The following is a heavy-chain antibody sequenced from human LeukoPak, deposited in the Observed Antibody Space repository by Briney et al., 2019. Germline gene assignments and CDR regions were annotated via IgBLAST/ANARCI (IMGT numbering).Heavy chain of an antibody. J-gene: IGHJ5*02. Sequence: QPGGSLRLSCAASGFTFSSYSMNWVRQAPGKGLEWVSYISSSSSTIYYADSVKGRFTISRDNAKNSLYLQMNSLRAEDTALCYCAKDSCISGSCYSGSWGQGTLVTVSS. V-gene: IGHV3-48*04. CDR2: ISSSSSTI. D-gene: IGHD2-15*01. CDR1: GFTFSSYS. CDR3: AKDSCISGSCYSGS.